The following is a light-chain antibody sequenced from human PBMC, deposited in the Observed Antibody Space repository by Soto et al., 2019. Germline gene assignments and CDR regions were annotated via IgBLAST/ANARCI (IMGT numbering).Light chain of an antibody. J-gene: IGLJ1*01. CDR1: SSDVGYYNY. CDR2: DVS. V-gene: IGLV2-14*03. Sequence: QSALTQPASVSGSPGQSITISCTGTSSDVGYYNYVSWYQQHPGKAPKLMIYDVSNRPSGVSNRFSGSKSGNTASLTISGLQADDEADYYCSSYTSSSVYVFGTGTKLTVL. CDR3: SSYTSSSVYV.